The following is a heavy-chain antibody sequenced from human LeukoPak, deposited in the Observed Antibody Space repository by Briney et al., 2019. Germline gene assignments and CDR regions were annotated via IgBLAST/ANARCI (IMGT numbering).Heavy chain of an antibody. J-gene: IGHJ4*02. CDR1: GGTFSSYA. V-gene: IGHV1-69*06. D-gene: IGHD2/OR15-2a*01. CDR3: AASFKGNTLFGY. CDR2: IIPIFGTA. Sequence: ASVKVSCKASGGTFSSYAISWVRQAPGQGLEWMGGIIPIFGTANHAQKFQGRVTITADKSTSTAYMELSSLRSEDTAVYYCAASFKGNTLFGYWGQGALVTVSS.